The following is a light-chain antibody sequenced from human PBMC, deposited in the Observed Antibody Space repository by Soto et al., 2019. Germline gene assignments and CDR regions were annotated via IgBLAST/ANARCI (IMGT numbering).Light chain of an antibody. Sequence: QSWRTQPASVSGSPGQSITISCTGTKIDVGGYNLVSWYQQHPGKAPKLIIYEVTKRPSGVSNRFSGSKSGNTASLTISGLQAEDEADYSCFSYAGNSGVFGTGTKVT. V-gene: IGLV2-23*02. CDR3: FSYAGNSGV. CDR1: KIDVGGYNL. CDR2: EVT. J-gene: IGLJ1*01.